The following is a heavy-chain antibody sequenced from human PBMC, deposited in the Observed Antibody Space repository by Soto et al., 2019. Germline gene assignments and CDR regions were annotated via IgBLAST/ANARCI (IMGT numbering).Heavy chain of an antibody. CDR2: IKGAESTT. V-gene: IGHV3-74*01. J-gene: IGHJ4*02. CDR1: GFTFSKYW. CDR3: ARGGYGLWLNDY. Sequence: EVQLVESGGGLVQPGGSLRLSCAASGFTFSKYWIHWVRQAPGKGLVWVSRIKGAESTTNYADSVKGRFTISRDNANDVVFLHMNTMTADDTAVYYCARGGYGLWLNDYWGQGTLVTVSS. D-gene: IGHD5-18*01.